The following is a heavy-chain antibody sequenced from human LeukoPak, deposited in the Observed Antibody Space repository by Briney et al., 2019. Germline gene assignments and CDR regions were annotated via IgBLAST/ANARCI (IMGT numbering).Heavy chain of an antibody. Sequence: SLRLSCAASGFTFDDYALHWVRQAPGKGLEWVSGISWNSGSIGYADSVKGRFTISRDNAKNSLYLQMNSLRAEDTALYYCAKPSASSWDSDYWGQGTLVTVSS. J-gene: IGHJ4*02. V-gene: IGHV3-9*01. CDR1: GFTFDDYA. CDR2: ISWNSGSI. D-gene: IGHD6-13*01. CDR3: AKPSASSWDSDY.